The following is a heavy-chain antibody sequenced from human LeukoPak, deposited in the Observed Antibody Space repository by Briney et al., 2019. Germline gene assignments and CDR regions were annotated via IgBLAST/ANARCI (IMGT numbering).Heavy chain of an antibody. CDR1: GGSISSSSYY. J-gene: IGHJ5*02. D-gene: IGHD2-2*01. CDR2: IYYSGST. Sequence: PSETLSLTCTVSGGSISSSSYYWGWIRQPPGKGLEWIGSIYYSGSTYYNPSLKSRVTISVDTSKNQFSLKLSSVTAADTAVYYCARRRPAAMLNWFDPWGQGTLVTVSS. CDR3: ARRRPAAMLNWFDP. V-gene: IGHV4-39*01.